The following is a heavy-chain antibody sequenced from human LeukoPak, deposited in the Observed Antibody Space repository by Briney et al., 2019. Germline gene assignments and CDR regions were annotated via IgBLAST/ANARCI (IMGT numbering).Heavy chain of an antibody. CDR3: ARADCSSASCYPSY. J-gene: IGHJ4*02. Sequence: GGSLRLSCAASGFTFRDYSMHWVRQAPGKGLEWVAVISYDGRDERYADSVKGRFSISRDKSENTLFLQMNSLRAEDTAVYYCARADCSSASCYPSYWGQGTLVTVSS. D-gene: IGHD2-2*01. CDR1: GFTFRDYS. CDR2: ISYDGRDE. V-gene: IGHV3-30*04.